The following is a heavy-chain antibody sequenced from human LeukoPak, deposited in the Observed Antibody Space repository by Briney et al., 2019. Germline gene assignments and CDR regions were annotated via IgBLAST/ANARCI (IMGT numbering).Heavy chain of an antibody. V-gene: IGHV3-30*18. Sequence: GGSLRLSCAASGFTFSSYGMHWVRQAPGKGLEWVAFISYDGSNKYYADSVKGRFTTSRDNSKNTLYLQMNSLRAEDTAVYYCAKGPHHYYGSGGVLGNWFDPWGEGTLVSVSS. J-gene: IGHJ5*02. D-gene: IGHD3-10*01. CDR2: ISYDGSNK. CDR1: GFTFSSYG. CDR3: AKGPHHYYGSGGVLGNWFDP.